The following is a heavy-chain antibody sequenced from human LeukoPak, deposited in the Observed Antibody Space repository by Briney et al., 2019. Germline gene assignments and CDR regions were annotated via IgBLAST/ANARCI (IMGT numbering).Heavy chain of an antibody. CDR3: ARAPDYGGNSEDAFDI. D-gene: IGHD4-23*01. J-gene: IGHJ3*02. V-gene: IGHV4-59*01. CDR2: IYYSGST. CDR1: GGSISSYY. Sequence: SETLSLTCTVSGGSISSYYWSWIRQPPGKGLEWIGYIYYSGSTNYNPSLKSRVTISVDTSKNQFSLKLSFVTAADTAVYYCARAPDYGGNSEDAFDIWGQGTMVTVSS.